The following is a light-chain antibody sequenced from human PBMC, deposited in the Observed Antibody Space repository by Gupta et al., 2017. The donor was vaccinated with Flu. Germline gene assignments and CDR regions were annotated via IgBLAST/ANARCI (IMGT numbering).Light chain of an antibody. CDR3: HQRSTQFP. J-gene: IGKJ1*01. CDR2: DAT. CDR1: QSVSSY. V-gene: IGKV3-11*01. Sequence: EIVSTQSPVTLSLSPGERSTRSCRDSQSVSSYLAWDQQRPSQAPRLIIYDATKRANGTTGRFSGSGYVKDFTLTSTHGENEGCGVYYVHQRSTQFPFGRGTKVEIK.